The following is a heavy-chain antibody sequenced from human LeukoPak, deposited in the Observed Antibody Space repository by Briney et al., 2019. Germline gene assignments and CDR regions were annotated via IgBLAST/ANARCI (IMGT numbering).Heavy chain of an antibody. V-gene: IGHV1-18*01. J-gene: IGHJ3*02. D-gene: IGHD2-21*02. CDR1: GYTFTSYG. CDR2: ISAYNGNT. Sequence: ASVKVSCKASGYTFTSYGISWVRQAPGQGLEWMGWISAYNGNTNYAQKLKGRVTMTTDTSTSTAYMELRSLRSDDTAVYYCATAIKPRGAFDIWGQGTMVTVSS. CDR3: ATAIKPRGAFDI.